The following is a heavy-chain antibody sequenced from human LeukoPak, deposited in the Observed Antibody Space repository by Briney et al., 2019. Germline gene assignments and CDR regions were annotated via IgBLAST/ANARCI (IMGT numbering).Heavy chain of an antibody. Sequence: RPGGSLRLSCGASGFTFSSYAMSWVRQAPGKGLEWVSSISGGNHIYYADSVKGRFTISRDNSKNTLSLQVDSLRAEDTAVYYCARAKDPYYYGSGFDQWGQGTLVTVSS. CDR3: ARAKDPYYYGSGFDQ. V-gene: IGHV3-21*01. CDR2: ISGGNHI. J-gene: IGHJ4*02. D-gene: IGHD3-10*01. CDR1: GFTFSSYA.